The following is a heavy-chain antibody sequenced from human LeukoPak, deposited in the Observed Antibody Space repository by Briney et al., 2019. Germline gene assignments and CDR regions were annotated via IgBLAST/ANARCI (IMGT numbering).Heavy chain of an antibody. CDR2: IWYDGSNK. CDR1: GFTFSSYG. J-gene: IGHJ5*02. D-gene: IGHD3-3*01. Sequence: PGGSLRLSCAASGFTFSSYGMHWVRQAPGKGLEWVAVIWYDGSNKYYADSVKGRFTISRDNSKNTLYLQMNSLRAEDTAVYYCAKLIGESYYDFWSGSNNWFDPWGQGTLVTVSS. V-gene: IGHV3-30*02. CDR3: AKLIGESYYDFWSGSNNWFDP.